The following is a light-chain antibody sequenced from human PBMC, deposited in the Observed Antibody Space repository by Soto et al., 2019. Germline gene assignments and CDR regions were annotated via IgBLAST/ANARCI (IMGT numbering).Light chain of an antibody. J-gene: IGLJ3*02. Sequence: QSVLTQAPSASAAPGQTVTIFCSGSPSNIGANYVFWYQHRPGTAPKLLIYRNSQRPSGVPDRFSASKSGTSASLAISGLRAEDEAEYYCAAWDDGRTALFGGGTKVTVL. CDR3: AAWDDGRTAL. CDR1: PSNIGANY. V-gene: IGLV1-47*01. CDR2: RNS.